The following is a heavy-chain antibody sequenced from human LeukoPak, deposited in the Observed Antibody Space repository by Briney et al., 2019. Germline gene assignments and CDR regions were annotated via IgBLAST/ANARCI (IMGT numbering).Heavy chain of an antibody. CDR1: GFTFSNYW. J-gene: IGHJ4*02. V-gene: IGHV3-7*01. CDR3: AREGASSLVRGVIGY. D-gene: IGHD3-10*01. Sequence: GGSLRLSCAASGFTFSNYWMSWVRQAPGKGLEWVANIKQDGSGTYYMDSVKGRFTISRDNAKNSLYLQMNSLRGEDTAVYYCAREGASSLVRGVIGYWGPGTLVTVSS. CDR2: IKQDGSGT.